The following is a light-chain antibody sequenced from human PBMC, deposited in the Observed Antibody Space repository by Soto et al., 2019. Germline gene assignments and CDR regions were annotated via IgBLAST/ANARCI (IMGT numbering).Light chain of an antibody. Sequence: EIVLTQSPGSLSLSLGERATLSCRASQSVDSAFFAWYQQKPGQPPRLLIFGTCRRATGIPDRFSGSGSGTDFTLTISRLESEDFAVYYCQQFASSLTFGQGTKVEI. CDR2: GTC. J-gene: IGKJ1*01. V-gene: IGKV3-20*01. CDR1: QSVDSAF. CDR3: QQFASSLT.